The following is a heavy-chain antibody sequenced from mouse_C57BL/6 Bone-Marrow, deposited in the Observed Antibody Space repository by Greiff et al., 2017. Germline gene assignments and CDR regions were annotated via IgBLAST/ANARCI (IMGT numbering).Heavy chain of an antibody. Sequence: QVQLQQSGAELVRPGTSVKVSCKASGYAFTNYLIEWVKQRPGQGLAWIGVINPGSGGTTYNEKFKGKATLTADKSSSTAYMQLSSLTSEDSAVYFCARGGTGYFDYWGQGTTLTVSA. V-gene: IGHV1-54*01. CDR1: GYAFTNYL. CDR3: ARGGTGYFDY. CDR2: INPGSGGT. J-gene: IGHJ2*01. D-gene: IGHD4-1*01.